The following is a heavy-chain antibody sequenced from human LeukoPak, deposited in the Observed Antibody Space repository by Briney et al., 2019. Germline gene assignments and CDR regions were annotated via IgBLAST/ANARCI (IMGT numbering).Heavy chain of an antibody. D-gene: IGHD2-21*01. Sequence: GGSLRLSCAASGFTFSSYAMTWVRQAPGKGLEWVSAISDSGGSTYYADSVKGRFTISRDNSKNTLYLQMNSLRAEDTAVYYCATPPPRVIPVSSFDSWAKEPWVTVSS. CDR3: ATPPPRVIPVSSFDS. CDR2: ISDSGGST. CDR1: GFTFSSYA. J-gene: IGHJ4*01. V-gene: IGHV3-23*01.